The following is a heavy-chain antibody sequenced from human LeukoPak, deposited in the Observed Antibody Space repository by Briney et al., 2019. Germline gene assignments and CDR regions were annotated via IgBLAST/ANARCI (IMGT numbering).Heavy chain of an antibody. CDR3: AREGYSLDAFDI. Sequence: GGSLRLSCAASGFTFSSYAMHWVRQAPGKGLEYVSAISSNGGSTYYANSVKGRFTISRDNSKNTLYLQMGSLRAEDMAVYYCAREGYSLDAFDIWGQGIMVTVSS. CDR1: GFTFSSYA. D-gene: IGHD5-18*01. CDR2: ISSNGGST. J-gene: IGHJ3*02. V-gene: IGHV3-64*01.